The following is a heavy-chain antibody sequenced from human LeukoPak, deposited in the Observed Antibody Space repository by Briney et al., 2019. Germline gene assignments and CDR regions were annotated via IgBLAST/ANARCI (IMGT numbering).Heavy chain of an antibody. J-gene: IGHJ4*02. V-gene: IGHV1-18*01. CDR2: ISAYNGNT. Sequence: ASVKVSCKASGYTFTSYGISWVRQAPGQGLEWMGWISAYNGNTNYAKKFQGRVTMTTDTSTSTAYKELRSLMSDDTAVDYCARHIGESSRAPDYWGQGTLLTVSS. D-gene: IGHD5-12*01. CDR1: GYTFTSYG. CDR3: ARHIGESSRAPDY.